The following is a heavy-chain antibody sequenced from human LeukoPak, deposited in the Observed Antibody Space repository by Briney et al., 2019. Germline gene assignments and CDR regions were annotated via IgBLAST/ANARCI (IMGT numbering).Heavy chain of an antibody. J-gene: IGHJ4*02. CDR3: TYILTGYDY. V-gene: IGHV3-49*04. CDR1: GFTFGDYA. CDR2: IRSKAYGGTT. D-gene: IGHD3-9*01. Sequence: PGGSLRLSCTASGFTFGDYAMSWVRQAPGKGLEWVGFIRSKAYGGTTEYAASVKGRFTISRDDSKSIAYLQMNSLKTEDTAVYHCTYILTGYDYWGQGTLVTVSS.